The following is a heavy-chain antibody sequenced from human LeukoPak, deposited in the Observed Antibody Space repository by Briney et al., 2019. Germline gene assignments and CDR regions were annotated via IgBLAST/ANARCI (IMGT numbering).Heavy chain of an antibody. CDR3: AKMQGYFDY. Sequence: GGSLRLSCEASGLTFSSYGMSWVRQAPGKGLQWVSAITDDGTTTYYADSVKGRFTISRDNSKNMLYLQMSSLRVEDTAVYYCAKMQGYFDYWGQGTLVPVSS. J-gene: IGHJ4*02. V-gene: IGHV3-23*01. CDR1: GLTFSSYG. CDR2: ITDDGTTT.